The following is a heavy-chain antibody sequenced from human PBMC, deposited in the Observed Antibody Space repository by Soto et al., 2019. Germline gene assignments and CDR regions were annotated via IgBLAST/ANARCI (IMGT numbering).Heavy chain of an antibody. Sequence: GESLKISWKGSGYSFTSYWIAWVRQMPGKGLEWMGIIYPDDSDTRYSPSFQGQVAISADKSISTAFLQWSSLKASDTAMYYCARHSSGFAAFDIWGQGTMVTVSS. V-gene: IGHV5-51*01. J-gene: IGHJ3*02. CDR1: GYSFTSYW. D-gene: IGHD3-22*01. CDR3: ARHSSGFAAFDI. CDR2: IYPDDSDT.